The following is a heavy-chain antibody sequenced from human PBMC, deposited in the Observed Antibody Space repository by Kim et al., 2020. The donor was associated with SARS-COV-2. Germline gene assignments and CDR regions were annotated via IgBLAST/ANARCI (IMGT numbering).Heavy chain of an antibody. J-gene: IGHJ5*02. CDR2: IYYSGST. D-gene: IGHD3-16*01. CDR1: GGSISSGGYY. V-gene: IGHV4-31*03. CDR3: ARDALGGSWFDP. Sequence: SETLSLTCTVSGGSISSGGYYWSWIRQHPGKGLEWIGYIYYSGSTYSNPSLKSRVTISVDTSKNQFSLKLSSVTAADTAVYYCARDALGGSWFDPCGQGTLVTVSA.